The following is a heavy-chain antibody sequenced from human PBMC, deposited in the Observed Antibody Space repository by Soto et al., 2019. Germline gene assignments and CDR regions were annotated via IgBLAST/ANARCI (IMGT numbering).Heavy chain of an antibody. CDR3: ARYNRTLQLWLRNWFDL. D-gene: IGHD5-18*01. V-gene: IGHV1-2*02. CDR1: GYTFNGYY. CDR2: INPNNGGP. J-gene: IGHJ5*02. Sequence: ASVKVSCKASGYTFNGYYIHWVRQAPGQGLEWMGWINPNNGGPNYAQKFEGRVTMTRDTPTSTAYMELRSLRSDDTAVYYCARYNRTLQLWLRNWFDLWGQGTLVTVSS.